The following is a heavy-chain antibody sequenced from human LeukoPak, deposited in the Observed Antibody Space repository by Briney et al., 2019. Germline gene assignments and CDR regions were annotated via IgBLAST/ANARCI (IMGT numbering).Heavy chain of an antibody. Sequence: SETLSLTCTVSGGSISSYYWSWVRQPPGKGLEWIGYIYYSGSTYYNPSLKSRVTISLDTSKNQFSLKLSSVTAADTAVYYCARITSAFCDQWGQGILVTVSS. J-gene: IGHJ4*02. V-gene: IGHV4-59*12. CDR2: IYYSGST. CDR1: GGSISSYY. CDR3: ARITSAFCDQ. D-gene: IGHD3-10*01.